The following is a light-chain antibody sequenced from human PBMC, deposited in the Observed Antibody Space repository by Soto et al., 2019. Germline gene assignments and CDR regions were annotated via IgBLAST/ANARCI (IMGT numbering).Light chain of an antibody. CDR3: AAWDDSLSGPV. Sequence: QSVLTQPPSASGTPGQRVTISCSASSSNIGRNTVNWYEQFPGTAPKLLLYVNTQRPSGVPDRFYGSKSGTSASLAISGLQSEDEADYYCAAWDDSLSGPVFGGGTKLTVL. V-gene: IGLV1-44*01. CDR2: VNT. J-gene: IGLJ3*02. CDR1: SSNIGRNT.